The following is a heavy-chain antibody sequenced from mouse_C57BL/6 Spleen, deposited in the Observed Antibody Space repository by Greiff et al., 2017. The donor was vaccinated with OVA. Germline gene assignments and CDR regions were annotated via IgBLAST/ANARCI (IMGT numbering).Heavy chain of an antibody. Sequence: VQLQQSGPELVKPGASVKISCKASGYTFTDYYMNWVKQSHGKSLEWIGDINPNNGGTSYNQKFKGKATLTVDKSSSTAYMELRSLTSEDSAVYYCARGTVVDPFAYWGQGTLVTVSA. J-gene: IGHJ3*01. CDR3: ARGTVVDPFAY. CDR1: GYTFTDYY. V-gene: IGHV1-26*01. D-gene: IGHD1-1*01. CDR2: INPNNGGT.